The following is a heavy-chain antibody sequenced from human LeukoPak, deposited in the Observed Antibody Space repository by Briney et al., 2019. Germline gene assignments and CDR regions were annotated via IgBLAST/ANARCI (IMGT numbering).Heavy chain of an antibody. J-gene: IGHJ2*01. D-gene: IGHD2-2*01. Sequence: SETLSLTCTVSGGSISSSSYYWGWIRQPPGKGLEWIGSIYYSGSTYYNPSPKSRVTISVDTSKNQFSLKLSSVTAADTAVYYCARHYCSSTGCYLSPANWYFDLWGRGTLVTVSS. CDR1: GGSISSSSYY. CDR3: ARHYCSSTGCYLSPANWYFDL. CDR2: IYYSGST. V-gene: IGHV4-39*01.